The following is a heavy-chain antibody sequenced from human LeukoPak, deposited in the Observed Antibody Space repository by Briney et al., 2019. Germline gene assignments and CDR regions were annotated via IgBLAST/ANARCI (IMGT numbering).Heavy chain of an antibody. CDR1: GYTFTSYY. Sequence: GASVKVSCKASGYTFTSYYIHWVRQAPGQGPEWMGLINPSGGSTSYAQKFQGRVTMTRDTSTSTVYMELSSLRSEDTAVYYCARESYCSSTSCYSDYYYYGMDVWGQGTTVTVSS. CDR3: ARESYCSSTSCYSDYYYYGMDV. V-gene: IGHV1-46*01. J-gene: IGHJ6*02. CDR2: INPSGGST. D-gene: IGHD2-2*01.